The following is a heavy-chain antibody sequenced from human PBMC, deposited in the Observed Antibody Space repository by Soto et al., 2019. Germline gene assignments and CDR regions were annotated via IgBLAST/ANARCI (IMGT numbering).Heavy chain of an antibody. CDR3: ARHRYSYGVYYFDY. CDR1: GGSISNYY. Sequence: SETLSLTCIVSGGSISNYYWSWLRQPPGKGQEWIGYIYYSGSTNYNPSITSRITISVDTSKNQFSLNLSSVTAADTAVYYCARHRYSYGVYYFDYCGQVTLVTVSS. V-gene: IGHV4-59*08. J-gene: IGHJ4*02. D-gene: IGHD5-18*01. CDR2: IYYSGST.